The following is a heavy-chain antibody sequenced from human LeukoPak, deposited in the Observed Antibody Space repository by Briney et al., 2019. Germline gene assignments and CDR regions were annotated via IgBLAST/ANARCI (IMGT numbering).Heavy chain of an antibody. CDR1: GFTFSSYV. CDR3: AKGPYGGNLDYFDY. D-gene: IGHD4-23*01. Sequence: GGSLRLSRAVSGFTFSSYVMSWVRQAPGKGLEWVSGISNYGGGTYYADSVKGRLTISRDNSKNTLYLQMDSLRAEDTAVYYCAKGPYGGNLDYFDYWGQGTLVTVSS. CDR2: ISNYGGGT. V-gene: IGHV3-23*01. J-gene: IGHJ4*02.